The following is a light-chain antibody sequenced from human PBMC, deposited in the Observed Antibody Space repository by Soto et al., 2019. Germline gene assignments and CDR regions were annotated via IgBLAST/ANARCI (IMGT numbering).Light chain of an antibody. CDR2: DAS. CDR3: QQRSNWPLIT. V-gene: IGKV3-11*01. CDR1: QSVSSY. J-gene: IGKJ5*01. Sequence: EIVLTQSPATLSLSPGERATLSCRASQSVSSYLAWYQQKPGQAPRLLIYDASNRATGIPARFSGSGSGTDFTITISRLEPADFAVYYCQQRSNWPLITFGQGTRLEIK.